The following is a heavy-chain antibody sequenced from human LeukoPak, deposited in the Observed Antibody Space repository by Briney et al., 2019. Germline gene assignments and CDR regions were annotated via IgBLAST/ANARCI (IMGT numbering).Heavy chain of an antibody. J-gene: IGHJ4*02. CDR2: ISYDGSEK. D-gene: IGHD4-17*01. CDR1: GFSFSNYA. CDR3: AKALATVTTAFDY. V-gene: IGHV3-30*04. Sequence: GGSLRLSCVASGFSFSNYAMHWVRQAPGKGLEWVAVISYDGSEKYDADSVKGRFTISRDNAKNSLYLQMNSLRAEDTALYYCAKALATVTTAFDYWGQGTLVIVSS.